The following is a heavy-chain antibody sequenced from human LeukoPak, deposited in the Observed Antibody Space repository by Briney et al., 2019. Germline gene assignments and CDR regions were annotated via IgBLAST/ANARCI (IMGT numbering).Heavy chain of an antibody. Sequence: GGSPRLSCAASGLTFTNYGMTWVRQAPGKGLEWVSSISGSGSDTYYADSVKGRFTISRDNSKNTLYVQMVSLRAEGTAIYYCAGSSGWWAHDYWGQGTLVTVSS. V-gene: IGHV3-23*01. CDR1: GLTFTNYG. D-gene: IGHD6-19*01. CDR2: ISGSGSDT. J-gene: IGHJ4*02. CDR3: AGSSGWWAHDY.